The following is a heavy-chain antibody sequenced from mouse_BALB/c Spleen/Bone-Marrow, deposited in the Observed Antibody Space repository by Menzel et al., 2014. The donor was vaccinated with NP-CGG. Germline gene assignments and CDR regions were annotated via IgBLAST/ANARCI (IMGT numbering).Heavy chain of an antibody. V-gene: IGHV14-3*02. CDR1: GFNIKDTY. D-gene: IGHD3-1*01. CDR3: TRFGVDY. Sequence: EVKLMESGAELVKPGASVKLSCTASGFNIKDTYMHWVKQRPEQGLEWIGRIDPANGNTKYDPKFQGKATITADTSSNTAYLQLSSLTSEDTAVYYCTRFGVDYWGQGTTLTVSS. CDR2: IDPANGNT. J-gene: IGHJ2*01.